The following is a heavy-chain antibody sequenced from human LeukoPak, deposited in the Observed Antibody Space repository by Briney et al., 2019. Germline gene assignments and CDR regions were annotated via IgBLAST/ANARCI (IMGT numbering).Heavy chain of an antibody. V-gene: IGHV4-59*01. J-gene: IGHJ4*02. CDR2: IYYSGST. CDR3: ARDRGLVTTGTTIFDY. Sequence: SETLSLTCTVSGGSISSYYWSWIRQPPGKGLEWIRYIYYSGSTNYNPSLKSRVTISVDTSKNQFSLKLSSVTAADTAVYYCARDRGLVTTGTTIFDYWGQGTLVTVSS. CDR1: GGSISSYY. D-gene: IGHD4-17*01.